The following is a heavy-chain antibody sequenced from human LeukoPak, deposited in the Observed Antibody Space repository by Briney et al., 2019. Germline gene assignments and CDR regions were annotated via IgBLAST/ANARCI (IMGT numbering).Heavy chain of an antibody. CDR3: AREGDIVLMSAFDI. D-gene: IGHD2-8*01. J-gene: IGHJ3*02. CDR2: INPNSGGT. V-gene: IGHV1-2*02. CDR1: GYTFTGYY. Sequence: ASVKVPCKASGYTFTGYYMHWVRQAPGQGLEWMGWINPNSGGTNYAQKFQGRVTMTRDTSISTAYMELCRLRSDDTAVYYCAREGDIVLMSAFDIWGQGTMVTVSS.